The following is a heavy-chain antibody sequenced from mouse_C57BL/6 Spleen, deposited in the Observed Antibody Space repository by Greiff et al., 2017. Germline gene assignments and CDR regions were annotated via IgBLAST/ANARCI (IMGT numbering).Heavy chain of an antibody. V-gene: IGHV1-63*01. CDR1: GYTFTNYW. CDR3: ARSGDYDGGLDAMDY. D-gene: IGHD2-4*01. J-gene: IGHJ4*01. Sequence: VQLQQSGAELVRPGTSVKMSCKASGYTFTNYWIGWAKQRPGHGLEWIGDIYPGGGYTNYNEKFKGKATLTADKSSSTAYMQFSSLTSEDSAIXDCARSGDYDGGLDAMDYWGQGTSVTVSS. CDR2: IYPGGGYT.